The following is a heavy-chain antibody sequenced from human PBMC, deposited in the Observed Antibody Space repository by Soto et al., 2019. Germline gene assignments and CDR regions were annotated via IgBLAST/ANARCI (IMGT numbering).Heavy chain of an antibody. CDR2: IYWDDDT. V-gene: IGHV2-5*02. J-gene: IGHJ4*02. Sequence: QITLKEAGPTLVKPTQTLTLTCSFSGLSLITSGVGVGWIRQPPGKALEWLALIYWDDDTGYSTSLRSRLTITKDTSRNQVVLTMTNMDPADTATYYCAHTMAPRIFDSWGQGTLVTVSS. CDR3: AHTMAPRIFDS. CDR1: GLSLITSGVG.